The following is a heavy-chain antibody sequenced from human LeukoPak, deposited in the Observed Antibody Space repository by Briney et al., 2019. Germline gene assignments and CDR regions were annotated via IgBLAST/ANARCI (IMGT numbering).Heavy chain of an antibody. CDR3: AKGTQSSGSLIDAFDI. CDR2: IRYDGSNK. V-gene: IGHV3-30*02. D-gene: IGHD3-10*01. Sequence: GGSLRLSCAASGFTFSSYGMHWVSQAPGKGLEWVAFIRYDGSNKYYADSVKGRFTISRDNSKNTLYLQMNSLRAEDTAVYYCAKGTQSSGSLIDAFDIWGQGKMVTVSS. J-gene: IGHJ3*02. CDR1: GFTFSSYG.